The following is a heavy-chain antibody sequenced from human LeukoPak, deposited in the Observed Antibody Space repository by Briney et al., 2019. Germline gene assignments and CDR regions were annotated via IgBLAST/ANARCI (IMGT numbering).Heavy chain of an antibody. D-gene: IGHD3-16*01. Sequence: SETLSLTCSVSGGSIRNSSYYWAWIRQPPGKGLEWIGGIYYSGSTSYNPSLESRVTISVDKSKNQLSLRLSSVTAADTTVYYCASRGGQLWTYDGFDIWGQGTMVTVSS. CDR3: ASRGGQLWTYDGFDI. J-gene: IGHJ3*02. CDR1: GGSIRNSSYY. CDR2: IYYSGST. V-gene: IGHV4-39*01.